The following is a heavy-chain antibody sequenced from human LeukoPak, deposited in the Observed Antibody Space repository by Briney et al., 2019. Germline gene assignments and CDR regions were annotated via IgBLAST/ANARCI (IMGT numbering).Heavy chain of an antibody. D-gene: IGHD2-2*02. V-gene: IGHV1-69*13. Sequence: SVKVSCKASGGTFSSYAISWVRQAPGQGLKWMGGITPIFGTANYAQKFQGRVTITADESTSTAYMELSSLRSEDTAVYYCARDMGCSSITCYSVPYDAFDIWGQGTMVTVSS. CDR3: ARDMGCSSITCYSVPYDAFDI. CDR1: GGTFSSYA. J-gene: IGHJ3*02. CDR2: ITPIFGTA.